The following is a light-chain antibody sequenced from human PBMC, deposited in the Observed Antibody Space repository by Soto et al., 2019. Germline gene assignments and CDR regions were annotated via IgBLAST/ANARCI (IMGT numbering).Light chain of an antibody. CDR2: TGS. Sequence: DIQMTQSPSSVSASVGDRVTITCRASQAIDSWIAWYQQKPGEAPKLLIFTGSLLHSGVPPRFSGSGSGTDFTLTISSLQPDDFATYYCQQYNSYSFGQGTKVDIK. CDR1: QAIDSW. J-gene: IGKJ1*01. V-gene: IGKV1D-16*01. CDR3: QQYNSYS.